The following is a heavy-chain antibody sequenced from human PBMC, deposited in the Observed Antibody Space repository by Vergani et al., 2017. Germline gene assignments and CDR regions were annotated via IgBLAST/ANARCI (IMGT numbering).Heavy chain of an antibody. CDR1: GFTFSSYG. J-gene: IGHJ4*02. CDR3: AREDIAVALDY. V-gene: IGHV3-33*01. Sequence: QVQLVESGGGVVQPGRSLRLSCAASGFTFSSYGMHWVRQAPGKGLEWVAVIWYDGSNKYYADSVKGRFTISRDNSKNTLYLQMNSLRAEDTAVYYCAREDIAVALDYWGQGTLVTVSS. D-gene: IGHD6-19*01. CDR2: IWYDGSNK.